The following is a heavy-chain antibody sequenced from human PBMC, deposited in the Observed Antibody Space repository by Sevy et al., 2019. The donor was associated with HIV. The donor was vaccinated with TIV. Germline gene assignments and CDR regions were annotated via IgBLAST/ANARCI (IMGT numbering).Heavy chain of an antibody. Sequence: LSLTCAVSGYSISSGYQWGWIRQPPGKGLEWIGTIYHSGSTYYNPSLKSRVTISVDTSKNQFSLKLNSMTAADTAVYFCARVAAYWGQGILVTVSS. J-gene: IGHJ4*02. CDR3: ARVAAY. CDR2: IYHSGST. D-gene: IGHD6-25*01. V-gene: IGHV4-38-2*01. CDR1: GYSISSGYQ.